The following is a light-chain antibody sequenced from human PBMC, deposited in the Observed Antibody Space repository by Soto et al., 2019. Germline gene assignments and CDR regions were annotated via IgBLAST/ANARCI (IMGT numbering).Light chain of an antibody. CDR1: QSVLYSSNNKNH. Sequence: DIVMTQSPDSLAVSLGERATINCKSSQSVLYSSNNKNHLAWYQQKPWQPPKLVIDWASTREPGVPDRFSGSGSGTDFTLTINSLQAEDVAVYYCQQFYSLPLTFGGGTKVEIK. CDR2: WAS. V-gene: IGKV4-1*01. J-gene: IGKJ4*01. CDR3: QQFYSLPLT.